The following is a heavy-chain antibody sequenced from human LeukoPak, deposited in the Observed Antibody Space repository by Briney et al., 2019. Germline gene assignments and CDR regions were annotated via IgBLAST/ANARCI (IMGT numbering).Heavy chain of an antibody. CDR3: ARDYSRSTLSDY. V-gene: IGHV3-15*01. J-gene: IGHJ4*02. CDR2: IKSKTDGGTT. CDR1: GFTFSNAW. D-gene: IGHD6-13*01. Sequence: GGSLRLSCAASGFTFSNAWMSWVRQAPGKGLEWVGRIKSKTDGGTTDYAAPVKGRFTILRDDSKNTLYLQMNSLKTEDTAVYYCARDYSRSTLSDYWGQGTLVTVSS.